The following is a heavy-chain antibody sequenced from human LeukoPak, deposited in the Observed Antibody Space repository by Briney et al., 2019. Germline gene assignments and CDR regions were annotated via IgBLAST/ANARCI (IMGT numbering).Heavy chain of an antibody. CDR2: ISPDGYIT. Sequence: GGSLRLSCAASGFTFNRHWMHWVRQTPGKGLVWLARISPDGYITTYADAVKGRFTISRDNSKNTLYLQMNSLRAEDTAVYYCAKDLGQTSGYFDYWGQGTLVTVSS. J-gene: IGHJ4*02. CDR1: GFTFNRHW. V-gene: IGHV3-74*01. CDR3: AKDLGQTSGYFDY.